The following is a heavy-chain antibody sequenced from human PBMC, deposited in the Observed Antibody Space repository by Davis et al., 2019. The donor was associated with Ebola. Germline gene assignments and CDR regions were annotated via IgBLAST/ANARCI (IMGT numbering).Heavy chain of an antibody. J-gene: IGHJ6*02. CDR3: ARGYRRYYDQRYGMDV. V-gene: IGHV1-46*01. CDR2: INPSGGST. Sequence: AASVKVSCKASGYTFTGYYMHWVRQAPGQGLEWMGIINPSGGSTSYAQKFQGRVTMTRDTSTSTVYMELSSLRSEDTAVYYCARGYRRYYDQRYGMDVWGQGTTVTVSS. CDR1: GYTFTGYY. D-gene: IGHD3-3*01.